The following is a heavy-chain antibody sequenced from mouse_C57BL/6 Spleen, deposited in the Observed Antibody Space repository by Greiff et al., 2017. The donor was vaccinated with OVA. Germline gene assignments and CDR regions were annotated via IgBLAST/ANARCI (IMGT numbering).Heavy chain of an antibody. Sequence: VQLQQSGAELVRPGASVTLSCKASGYTFTDYEMHWVKQTPVHGLEWIGAIDPETGGTAYNQKFKGKAILTADKSSSTAYMELRSLTSEDSAVCYCTRGGYCYFDYWGQGTTLTVSS. CDR3: TRGGYCYFDY. CDR1: GYTFTDYE. J-gene: IGHJ2*01. D-gene: IGHD2-3*01. V-gene: IGHV1-15*01. CDR2: IDPETGGT.